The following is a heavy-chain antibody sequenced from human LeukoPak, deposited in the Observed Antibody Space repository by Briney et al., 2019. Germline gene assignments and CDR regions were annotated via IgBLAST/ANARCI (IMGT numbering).Heavy chain of an antibody. Sequence: GGSLRLSCAASGFTFSSYSMNWVRQAPGKGLEWASYISSSSSTIYYADSVKGRFTISRDNAKNSLYLQMNSLRDEDTAVYYCARGTYYYDSSGYRDYWGQGTLVTVSS. V-gene: IGHV3-48*02. J-gene: IGHJ4*02. CDR2: ISSSSSTI. CDR3: ARGTYYYDSSGYRDY. D-gene: IGHD3-22*01. CDR1: GFTFSSYS.